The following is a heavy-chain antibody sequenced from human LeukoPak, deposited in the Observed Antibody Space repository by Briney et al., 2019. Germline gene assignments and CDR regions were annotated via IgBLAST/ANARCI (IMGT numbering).Heavy chain of an antibody. Sequence: SVKVLCKASGGTFSSYALSWVRQAPGQGLEWMGGIIPIFGTANYAQKFQGRVTITADESTSTAYMELSSLRSEDTAVYYCARGKGIAAARWYYFNYWGHGTLVTVSS. J-gene: IGHJ4*01. CDR3: ARGKGIAAARWYYFNY. D-gene: IGHD6-13*01. V-gene: IGHV1-69*01. CDR2: IIPIFGTA. CDR1: GGTFSSYA.